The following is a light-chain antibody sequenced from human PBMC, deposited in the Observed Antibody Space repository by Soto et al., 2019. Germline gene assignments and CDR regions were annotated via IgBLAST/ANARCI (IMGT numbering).Light chain of an antibody. J-gene: IGLJ2*01. V-gene: IGLV1-47*01. Sequence: QAVVTQSPSASGTPGQRVTISCSGTSSNIGTNYVYWYQQLPGTAPKVLIYSNDKRPSGVPDRFSGSKSGTSASLAISGLRSEEEAEYYCAAWDDSLSGPLFGGGTQLTVL. CDR3: AAWDDSLSGPL. CDR2: SND. CDR1: SSNIGTNY.